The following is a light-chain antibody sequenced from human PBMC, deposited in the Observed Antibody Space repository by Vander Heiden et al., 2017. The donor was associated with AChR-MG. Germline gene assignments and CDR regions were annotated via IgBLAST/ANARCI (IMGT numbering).Light chain of an antibody. Sequence: IQFTQSPSSLSASVGDRVTITCRASQGISSYLAWYQQKPGKAPKLLIYAASTLQSGVPSRFSGSGSGTDFTPTISSLQPEDFATYYCQQLNSYPLTFGGGTKVEIK. CDR1: QGISSY. J-gene: IGKJ4*01. CDR2: AAS. CDR3: QQLNSYPLT. V-gene: IGKV1-9*01.